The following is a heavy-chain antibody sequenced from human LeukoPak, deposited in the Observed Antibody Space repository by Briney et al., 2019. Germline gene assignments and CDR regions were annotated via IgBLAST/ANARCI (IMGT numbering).Heavy chain of an antibody. CDR2: ISSSSSYI. V-gene: IGHV3-21*01. CDR1: GFTFSSYS. Sequence: GGSLRLSCAASGFTFSSYSMNWVRQAPGKGLEWVSSISSSSSYIYYADSVKCRFTIYRDNAKNSLYLQMNSLRAEDTAVYYCARDGTLDWFDPWGQGTLVTVSS. J-gene: IGHJ5*02. CDR3: ARDGTLDWFDP. D-gene: IGHD1-26*01.